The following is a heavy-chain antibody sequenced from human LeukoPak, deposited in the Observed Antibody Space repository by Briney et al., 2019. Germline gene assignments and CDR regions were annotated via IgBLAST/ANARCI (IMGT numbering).Heavy chain of an antibody. CDR3: ARGPPYSYGSGSYMDY. V-gene: IGHV3-74*01. D-gene: IGHD3-10*01. CDR1: GVAFSSYC. Sequence: PGGSLRLSCAAPGVAFSSYCLHWVRQVPGKGLVWVSRINSDGSSTNYADSVKGRFTISRDNAKNTLFLEMNSLRAEDTAVYYCARGPPYSYGSGSYMDYWGQGTLVTVSS. CDR2: INSDGSST. J-gene: IGHJ4*02.